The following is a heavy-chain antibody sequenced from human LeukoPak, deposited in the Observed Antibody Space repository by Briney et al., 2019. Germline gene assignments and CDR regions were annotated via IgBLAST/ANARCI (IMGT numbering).Heavy chain of an antibody. J-gene: IGHJ4*02. V-gene: IGHV3-23*01. CDR3: ARGRIGPDY. D-gene: IGHD3/OR15-3a*01. CDR1: GFTFSNYE. CDR2: ISGSGGST. Sequence: GGSLRLSCAASGFTFSNYEMNWVRQTPGKGLEWVSGISGSGGSTYYADSVKGRFTISRDNSKNTLYLQMNSLRAEDTAVYYCARGRIGPDYWGQGTLLTVSS.